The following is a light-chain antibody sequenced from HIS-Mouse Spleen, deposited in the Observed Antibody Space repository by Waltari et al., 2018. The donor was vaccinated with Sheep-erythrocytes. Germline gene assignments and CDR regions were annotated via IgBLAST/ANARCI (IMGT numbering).Light chain of an antibody. CDR2: DVS. J-gene: IGLJ1*01. CDR3: CSYAGSYNHV. V-gene: IGLV2-11*01. Sequence: QSALTQPRSVSGSPGQSVTISCTGTSSDVGGYNYVSWYQQPPGKAPKLMIYDVSKRPSGFPARFSGSKSGNTASLTISGLQAEDQADYYCCSYAGSYNHVFATGTKVTVL. CDR1: SSDVGGYNY.